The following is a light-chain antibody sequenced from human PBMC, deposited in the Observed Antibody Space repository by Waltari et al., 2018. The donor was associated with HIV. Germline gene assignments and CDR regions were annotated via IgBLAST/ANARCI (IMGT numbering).Light chain of an antibody. V-gene: IGLV7-46*01. Sequence: QAVVTQEPSLTVSPGGTVTLTCRSSTGAVTSGQLPCWIQQTPGQAPRTLIHDTSNNHSWTPARFAGSLLGGKAALTLSGAHPDDEAEYYCLLSYSCVRAFGGGTKLTVL. CDR1: TGAVTSGQL. J-gene: IGLJ2*01. CDR3: LLSYSCVRA. CDR2: DTS.